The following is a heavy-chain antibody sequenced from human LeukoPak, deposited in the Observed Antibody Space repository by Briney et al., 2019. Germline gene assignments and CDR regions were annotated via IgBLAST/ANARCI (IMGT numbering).Heavy chain of an antibody. CDR2: IRGTGGTT. CDR1: GFTFSDYA. D-gene: IGHD4-17*01. CDR3: GKDPNGDYVGAFDF. J-gene: IGHJ3*01. Sequence: GGSLRLSCAASGFTFSDYALIWVRQAPGKGLEWISAIRGTGGTTYYADSVKGRCTISRDNSRNTVYLQMNSLRAEDTALYLCGKDPNGDYVGAFDFWGPGTMVTVSS. V-gene: IGHV3-23*01.